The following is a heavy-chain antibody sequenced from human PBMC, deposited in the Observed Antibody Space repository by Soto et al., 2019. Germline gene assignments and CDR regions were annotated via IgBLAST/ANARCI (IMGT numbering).Heavy chain of an antibody. D-gene: IGHD5-18*01. CDR2: INHSGST. J-gene: IGHJ6*02. V-gene: IGHV4-34*01. CDR1: GGSFSGYY. Sequence: SETLSLTCAVYGGSFSGYYWSWIRQPPGKGLEWIGEINHSGSTNYNPSLKSRVTISVDTSKNQFSLKLSSVTAADTAVYYCARTYSYGYGRRYYYGMDVWGQGPRSPSP. CDR3: ARTYSYGYGRRYYYGMDV.